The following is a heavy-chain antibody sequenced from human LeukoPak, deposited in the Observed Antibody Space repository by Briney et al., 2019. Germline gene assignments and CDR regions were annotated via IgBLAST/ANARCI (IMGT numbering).Heavy chain of an antibody. CDR3: ARDSPIAAATDYGMDV. J-gene: IGHJ6*02. D-gene: IGHD6-13*01. Sequence: ASVKVSCKASGYTFTSYGISWVRQAPGQGLEWMGWISAYNGNTNYAQKLQGRVTMTTDTSTSTAYMELRSLRSDDTAVYYCARDSPIAAATDYGMDVWGQGTTVTVSS. CDR2: ISAYNGNT. V-gene: IGHV1-18*01. CDR1: GYTFTSYG.